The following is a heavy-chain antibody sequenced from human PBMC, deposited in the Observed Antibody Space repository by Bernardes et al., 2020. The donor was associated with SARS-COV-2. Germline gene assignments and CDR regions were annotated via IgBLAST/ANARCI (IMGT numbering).Heavy chain of an antibody. J-gene: IGHJ2*01. V-gene: IGHV3-9*01. D-gene: IGHD6-19*01. CDR2: INWNSGTI. CDR1: GFRFDDYA. CDR3: AKVSRVGGWAYWYFDL. Sequence: GGSLRLSCAASGFRFDDYAMHWVRQAPGKGLEWVSSINWNSGTIGYADSVKGRFTISRDNAKNSLYLQMNSLRVEDTALYYCAKVSRVGGWAYWYFDLWGRGTLVTVSS.